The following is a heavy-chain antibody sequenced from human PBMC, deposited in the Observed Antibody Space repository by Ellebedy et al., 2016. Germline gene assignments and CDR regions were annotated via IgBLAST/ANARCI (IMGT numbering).Heavy chain of an antibody. CDR1: GGSISSSTYY. D-gene: IGHD4-23*01. J-gene: IGHJ4*02. CDR2: IYYTGST. Sequence: SETLSLTCTVSGGSISSSTYYWGWICQPPGMGLEWIGNIYYTGSTYYNPSLKSRVTISVDTSKNQFSLTMTSVTAADTAIYYCGREGDFGGNFWGPGILVTVSP. V-gene: IGHV4-39*02. CDR3: GREGDFGGNF.